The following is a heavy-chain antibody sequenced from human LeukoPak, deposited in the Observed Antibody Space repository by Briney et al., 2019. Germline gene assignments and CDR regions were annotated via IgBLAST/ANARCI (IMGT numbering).Heavy chain of an antibody. D-gene: IGHD5-12*01. CDR3: AKGYSGPHY. V-gene: IGHV3-30*18. Sequence: GRSLGLSCAASEFTFSNYGMYWVRQAPGKGLEWVAVISYDGTNKYYADSVKGRFTISRDNSNNTLYLQMNSLRAEDTAVYYCAKGYSGPHYWGQGTLVTVSS. CDR1: EFTFSNYG. CDR2: ISYDGTNK. J-gene: IGHJ4*02.